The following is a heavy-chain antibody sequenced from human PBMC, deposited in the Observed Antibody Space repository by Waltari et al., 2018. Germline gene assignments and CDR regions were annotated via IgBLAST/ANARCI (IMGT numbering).Heavy chain of an antibody. CDR2: ISSSGSRI. CDR3: ARDDHGSGRRFEY. CDR1: GFSFGASE. V-gene: IGHV3-48*03. Sequence: DVQLVESGGGLVPPGGSLRPSCAASGFSFGASEMNWARQAPGKGLEWVSYISSSGSRIEYADSVQGRFTVSRDNARNSLYLQMNSLRAADTAVYYCARDDHGSGRRFEYWGQGTLVTVSS. D-gene: IGHD3-10*01. J-gene: IGHJ4*02.